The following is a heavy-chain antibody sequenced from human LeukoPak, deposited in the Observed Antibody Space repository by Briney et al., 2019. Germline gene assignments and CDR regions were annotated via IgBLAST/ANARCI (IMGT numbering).Heavy chain of an antibody. CDR1: GGSISSYY. V-gene: IGHV4-4*07. CDR2: IYTSGSI. D-gene: IGHD1-7*01. CDR3: ARETPTGTTGAFDI. Sequence: SETLSLTCTVSGGSISSYYWSWIRQPAGKGLEWIGHIYTSGSINYNPSLKSRVTMSVDTSKNQFSLKLSSVTAADTAVYYCARETPTGTTGAFDIWGQGTMVTVSS. J-gene: IGHJ3*02.